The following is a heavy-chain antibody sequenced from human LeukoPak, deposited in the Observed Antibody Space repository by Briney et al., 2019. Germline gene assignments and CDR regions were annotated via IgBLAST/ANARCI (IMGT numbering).Heavy chain of an antibody. V-gene: IGHV3-64*01. CDR2: ISSNGGST. D-gene: IGHD1-26*01. CDR3: ARDRSMAEIESAFDI. Sequence: GGSLRLSCAASGFAFSTYAMGWVRQAPGKGLEYVSAISSNGGSTYYANSVKGGFTISRDNSKNTLYLQMGSLRAEDMAVYYCARDRSMAEIESAFDIWGQGTMVTVSS. J-gene: IGHJ3*02. CDR1: GFAFSTYA.